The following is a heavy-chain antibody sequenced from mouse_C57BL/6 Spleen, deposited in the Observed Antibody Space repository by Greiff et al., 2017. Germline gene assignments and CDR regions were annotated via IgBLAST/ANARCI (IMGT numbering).Heavy chain of an antibody. V-gene: IGHV2-2*01. Sequence: VKLMESGPGLVQPSQSLSITCTVSGFSLTSYGVHWVRQSPGEGLVWLGVIWSGGSTVYNAGFIFRRSFSKDKSKSQVFLKMNSLQADDTARYYCARNPVVADYYAMDYWGQGTSVTVSS. CDR1: GFSLTSYG. J-gene: IGHJ4*01. CDR3: ARNPVVADYYAMDY. D-gene: IGHD1-1*01. CDR2: IWSGGST.